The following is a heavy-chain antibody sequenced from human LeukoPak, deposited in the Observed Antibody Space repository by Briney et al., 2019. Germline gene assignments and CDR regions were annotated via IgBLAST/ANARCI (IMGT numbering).Heavy chain of an antibody. CDR3: ARRRGYYGSGSPLYYFDY. CDR1: GGSFSGYY. J-gene: IGHJ4*02. CDR2: INHSGST. V-gene: IGHV4-34*01. Sequence: SETLSLTCAVYGGSFSGYYWSWIRQPPGKALEWVGEINHSGSTNYNPSLKSRVTISVDTSKNQFSLKLSSVTAADTAVYYCARRRGYYGSGSPLYYFDYWGQGALVTVSS. D-gene: IGHD3-10*01.